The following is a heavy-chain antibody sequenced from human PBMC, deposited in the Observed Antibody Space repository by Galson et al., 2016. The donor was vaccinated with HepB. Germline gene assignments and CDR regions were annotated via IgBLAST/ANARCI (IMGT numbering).Heavy chain of an antibody. D-gene: IGHD3-22*01. CDR2: INPSGGRA. CDR1: GNTFTSYY. CDR3: AGVARRDSSGFV. Sequence: SVKVSCKAAGNTFTSYYMHWVRQAPGQGLEWMGIINPSGGRARYAQKFQGRVNMTRDTSSSTIYMELSGLRSEDTAAYYCAGVARRDSSGFVWGQGTTVTVSS. V-gene: IGHV1-46*01. J-gene: IGHJ6*02.